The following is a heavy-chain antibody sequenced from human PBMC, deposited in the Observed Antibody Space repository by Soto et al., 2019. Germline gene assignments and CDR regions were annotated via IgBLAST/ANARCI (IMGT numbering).Heavy chain of an antibody. Sequence: SVKVSCKASGGTFSSYAISWVRQAPGQGLEWMGGIIPIFGTANYAQKFQGRVTITADESTSTAYTELSSLRSEDTAVYYCARGVGRIAVLGDAFDIWGQGTMVTVSS. CDR3: ARGVGRIAVLGDAFDI. CDR1: GGTFSSYA. V-gene: IGHV1-69*13. D-gene: IGHD6-19*01. J-gene: IGHJ3*02. CDR2: IIPIFGTA.